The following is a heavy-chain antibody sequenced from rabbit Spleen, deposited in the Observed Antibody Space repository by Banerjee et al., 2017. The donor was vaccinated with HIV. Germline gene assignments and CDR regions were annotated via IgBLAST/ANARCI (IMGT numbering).Heavy chain of an antibody. V-gene: IGHV1S40*01. CDR1: GLDFSGDSY. CDR2: IDIGSSGFA. Sequence: QSLEESGGGLVKPGASLTLTCKASGLDFSGDSYDSYMCWVRHAPGKGLEWIACIDIGSSGFAYFASWVNGRFTISKTSSTTVTLQMTSLTAADTATYFCARDTGTSFSTYGMDLWGQGTLVTVS. J-gene: IGHJ6*01. CDR3: ARDTGTSFSTYGMDL. D-gene: IGHD8-1*01.